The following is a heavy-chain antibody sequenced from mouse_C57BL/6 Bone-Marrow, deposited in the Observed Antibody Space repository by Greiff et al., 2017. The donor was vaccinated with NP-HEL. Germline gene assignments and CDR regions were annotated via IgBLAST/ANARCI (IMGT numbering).Heavy chain of an antibody. Sequence: QVQLQQPGAELVKPGASVKLSCKASGYTFTSYWMHWVKQRPGRGLEWIGRIDLNSGGTKYNEKFKSKATLTVDKPSSTAYMQLSSLTSEDSAVYYCARPNYYGSSYDPFAYWGQGTLVTVSA. J-gene: IGHJ3*01. D-gene: IGHD1-1*01. CDR2: IDLNSGGT. V-gene: IGHV1-72*01. CDR1: GYTFTSYW. CDR3: ARPNYYGSSYDPFAY.